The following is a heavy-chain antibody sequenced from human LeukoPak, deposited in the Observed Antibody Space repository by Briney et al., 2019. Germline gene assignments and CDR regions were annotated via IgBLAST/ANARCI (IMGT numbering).Heavy chain of an antibody. Sequence: GGSLRLSWAASGFTVSSNYMSWVRQAPGKGLEWVSVIYSGGSTYYADSVKGRFTISRDNSKNTLYLQMNSLRAEDTAVYYCARGRVSYYYYMDVWGKGTTVTVSS. V-gene: IGHV3-53*01. CDR2: IYSGGST. D-gene: IGHD2-8*01. CDR1: GFTVSSNY. J-gene: IGHJ6*03. CDR3: ARGRVSYYYYMDV.